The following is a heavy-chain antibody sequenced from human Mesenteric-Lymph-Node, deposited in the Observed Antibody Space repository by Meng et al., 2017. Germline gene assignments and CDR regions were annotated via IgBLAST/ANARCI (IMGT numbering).Heavy chain of an antibody. CDR1: GGSISISTW. J-gene: IGHJ4*02. D-gene: IGHD6-19*01. Sequence: QVQLQQWGAVLLNPSWPLSLTCAVSGGSISISTWWSWVRQPPGKGLEWIGEIYHSGGTNYNPSLRGRVTISLDKSKNQFSLTLRSVTAADTAVYYCARDPYATGWAGWGQGTLVTVSS. CDR2: IYHSGGT. V-gene: IGHV4-4*02. CDR3: ARDPYATGWAG.